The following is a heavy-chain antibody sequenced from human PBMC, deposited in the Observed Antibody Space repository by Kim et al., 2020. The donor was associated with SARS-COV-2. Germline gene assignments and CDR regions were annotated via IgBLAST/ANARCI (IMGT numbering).Heavy chain of an antibody. D-gene: IGHD3-22*01. CDR3: TTDWSYYNTSGYYPFDY. V-gene: IGHV3-15*01. J-gene: IGHJ4*02. Sequence: GGSLRLSCAASGFTFSSYAMSWVRQAPGKGLEWVARIKSQVDGETKDYAAPVKGRFILSRDDSKNMMFLQMNSLKAEDTAVYYCTTDWSYYNTSGYYPFDYWGQGILVTVSS. CDR1: GFTFSSYA. CDR2: IKSQVDGETK.